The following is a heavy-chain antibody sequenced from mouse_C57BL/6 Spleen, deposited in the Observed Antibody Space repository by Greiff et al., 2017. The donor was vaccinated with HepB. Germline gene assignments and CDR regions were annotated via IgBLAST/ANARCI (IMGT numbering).Heavy chain of an antibody. V-gene: IGHV1-63*01. CDR3: ARVYDGSHLDY. CDR1: GYTFTNYW. CDR2: IYPGGGYT. D-gene: IGHD2-3*01. Sequence: QVHVKQSGAELVRPGTSVKMSCKASGYTFTNYWIGWAKQRPGHGLEWIGDIYPGGGYTNYNEKFKGKATLTADKSSSTAYMQFSSLTSEDSAIYYCARVYDGSHLDYWGQGTTLTVSS. J-gene: IGHJ2*01.